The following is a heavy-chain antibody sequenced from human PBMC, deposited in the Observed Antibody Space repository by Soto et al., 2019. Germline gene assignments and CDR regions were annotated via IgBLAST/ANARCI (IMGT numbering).Heavy chain of an antibody. D-gene: IGHD6-13*01. CDR1: GFSFSSAW. J-gene: IGHJ5*02. CDR2: ISGSGGST. CDR3: AKQAAASIRHWFDP. Sequence: VQLVESGGSFIKPGGSLRLSCAASGFSFSSAWMNWVRQSPGKGLEWVSAISGSGGSTYYADSVKGRFTISRDNSKNTLYLQMNSLRAEDTAVYYCAKQAAASIRHWFDPWGQGTLVTVSS. V-gene: IGHV3-23*04.